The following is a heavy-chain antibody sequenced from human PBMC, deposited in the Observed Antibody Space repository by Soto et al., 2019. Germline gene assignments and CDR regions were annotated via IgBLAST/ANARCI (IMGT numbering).Heavy chain of an antibody. J-gene: IGHJ4*02. V-gene: IGHV3-30*18. Sequence: GGSLRLSCAASGFTFSSYGMHWVRQAPGKGLEWVAVISYDGSNKYYADSVKGRFTISRDNSKNTLYLQMNSLRAEDTAVYYCAKEDYGDYHKFDYWGQGTLVTVSS. CDR3: AKEDYGDYHKFDY. CDR2: ISYDGSNK. D-gene: IGHD4-17*01. CDR1: GFTFSSYG.